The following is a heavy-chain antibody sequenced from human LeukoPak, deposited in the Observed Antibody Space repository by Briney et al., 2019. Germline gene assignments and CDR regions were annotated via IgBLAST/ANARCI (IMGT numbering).Heavy chain of an antibody. CDR1: GGSISSGDYY. J-gene: IGHJ6*02. D-gene: IGHD3-22*01. Sequence: SETLSLTCTVSGGSISSGDYYWSWIRQPPGKGLEWIGYIYYSGSTYYNPSLKSRVTISVDTSKNQFSLKLSSVTAADTAVYYCARGDVTLGTTYYYDSSGYYANYYYGMDVWGQGTTVTVSS. CDR2: IYYSGST. V-gene: IGHV4-30-4*01. CDR3: ARGDVTLGTTYYYDSSGYYANYYYGMDV.